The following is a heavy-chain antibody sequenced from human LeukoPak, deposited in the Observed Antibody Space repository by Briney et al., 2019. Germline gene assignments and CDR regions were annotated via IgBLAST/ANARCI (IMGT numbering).Heavy chain of an antibody. J-gene: IGHJ4*02. D-gene: IGHD6-13*01. CDR2: IDYSGST. CDR1: GGSISSGGYY. CDR3: ARDPIAAAGLFDY. V-gene: IGHV4-31*03. Sequence: SQTLSLTCTVSGGSISSGGYYWSWIRQHPGKGLEWIGYIDYSGSTYYNPSLKSRVTISVDTSKNQFSLKLSSVTAADTAVYYCARDPIAAAGLFDYWGQGTLVTVSS.